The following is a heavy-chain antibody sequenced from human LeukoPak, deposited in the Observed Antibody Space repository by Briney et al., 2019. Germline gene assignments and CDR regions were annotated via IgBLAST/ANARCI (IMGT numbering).Heavy chain of an antibody. Sequence: ASVKVSCKASGYTFVGYYMHWVRQAPGQGLEWMGWINPNSGGTKYAQKFQGRVTMTRDTSISTAYMELSRLRSDDTAVYYCARGTYYYDSSGYYGDYWGQGTLVTVSS. CDR1: GYTFVGYY. D-gene: IGHD3-22*01. J-gene: IGHJ4*02. CDR3: ARGTYYYDSSGYYGDY. V-gene: IGHV1-2*02. CDR2: INPNSGGT.